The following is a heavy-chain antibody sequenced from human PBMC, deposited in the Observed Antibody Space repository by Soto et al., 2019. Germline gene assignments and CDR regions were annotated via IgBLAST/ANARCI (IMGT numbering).Heavy chain of an antibody. CDR1: GFTFSSYG. Sequence: QVQLEESGGGVVQPGRSLRLSCAASGFTFSSYGMHWVRQAPGKGLAWVAVIWYDGSNKYYADSVNGRFTISRDNYRNTLYLQMNSRTAEDTAVYYCARGWYGGGDCYECYFALWGRGTLVTVSS. D-gene: IGHD2-21*02. V-gene: IGHV3-33*01. CDR2: IWYDGSNK. J-gene: IGHJ2*01. CDR3: ARGWYGGGDCYECYFAL.